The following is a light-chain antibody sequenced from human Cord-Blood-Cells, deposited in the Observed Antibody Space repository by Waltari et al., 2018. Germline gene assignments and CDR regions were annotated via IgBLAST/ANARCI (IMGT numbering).Light chain of an antibody. CDR1: QGISSY. Sequence: IQLTQSPSSLSASVGDRVTITCRASQGISSYLAWYQQKPGKAPKLLIYAASTLQSGVPSRFSCSGSGTDFTLTISSLHPEDFATYYCQQLNSYPPSRTFGGGTKVEIK. V-gene: IGKV1-9*01. J-gene: IGKJ4*01. CDR2: AAS. CDR3: QQLNSYPPSRT.